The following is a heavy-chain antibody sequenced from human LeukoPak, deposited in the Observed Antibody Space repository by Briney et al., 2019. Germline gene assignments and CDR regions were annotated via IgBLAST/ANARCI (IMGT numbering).Heavy chain of an antibody. V-gene: IGHV4-39*07. D-gene: IGHD5-18*01. J-gene: IGHJ6*03. CDR1: GGSISGSSYY. CDR2: IYYSGST. CDR3: ARERGSGYSYAYYYYYMDV. Sequence: SETLSLTCTVSGGSISGSSYYWGWIRQPPGKGLEWIGSIYYSGSTYYNPSLKSRVTISVDTSKNQFSLKLSSVTAADTAVYYCARERGSGYSYAYYYYYMDVWGKGTTVTVSS.